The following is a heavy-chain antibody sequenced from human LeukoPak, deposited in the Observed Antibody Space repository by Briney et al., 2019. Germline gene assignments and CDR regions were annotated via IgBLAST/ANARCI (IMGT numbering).Heavy chain of an antibody. CDR3: ARGLATFPLPNY. V-gene: IGHV3-21*01. CDR1: GFTFSSYS. J-gene: IGHJ4*02. D-gene: IGHD3-16*01. CDR2: ISSSSSHI. Sequence: GGSLRLSCAASGFTFSSYSMNWVRQAPGKGLEWVSSISSSSSHIYYADSVKGRFTISRDNAKNSLYLQMNSLRAEDTAVYYCARGLATFPLPNYWGQGTLVTVSS.